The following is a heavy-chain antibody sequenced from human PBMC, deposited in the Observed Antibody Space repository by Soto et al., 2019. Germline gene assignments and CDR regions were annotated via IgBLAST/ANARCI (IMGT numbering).Heavy chain of an antibody. Sequence: GESLKISCSISGYNFTAYWITWVRQMPGRGLEWMGRIAPTDSYTKYSPSFQGHVTISVDRSINTAYLQWSSLKASDTAMYYCARFGTTSGWYRGDYWGQGTLVTVSS. CDR3: ARFGTTSGWYRGDY. V-gene: IGHV5-10-1*01. CDR1: GYNFTAYW. CDR2: IAPTDSYT. J-gene: IGHJ4*02. D-gene: IGHD6-19*01.